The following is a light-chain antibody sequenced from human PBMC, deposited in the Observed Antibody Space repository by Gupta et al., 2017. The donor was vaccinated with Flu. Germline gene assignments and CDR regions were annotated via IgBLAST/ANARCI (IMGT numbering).Light chain of an antibody. CDR3: QQDNFYST. J-gene: IGKJ2*01. V-gene: IGKV3-15*01. CDR1: QSVSSN. CDR2: GAS. Sequence: EIVMTQSPATLSVSPGARATLSCRASQSVSSNLAWYQQKTGQAPRLLIYGASTRANVIPDRFSGSGSTTEFTLTSSSLQSEDFAVYCGQQDNFYSTFGQGTKVEIK.